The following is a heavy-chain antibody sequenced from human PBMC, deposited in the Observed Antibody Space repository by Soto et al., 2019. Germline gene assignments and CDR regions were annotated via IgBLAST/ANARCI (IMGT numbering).Heavy chain of an antibody. CDR1: GGSITNNNW. D-gene: IGHD6-25*01. V-gene: IGHV4-4*02. J-gene: IGHJ4*02. CDR2: MHHIGST. Sequence: SETLSLTCDVSGGSITNNNWWRLVRQPPGEGLEWGGEMHHIGSTNYNPSLKRRVTMSVDTSNNQFLLKRNSMAAAETAYYYCTKNSAYALDYWGQGTLVTVSS. CDR3: TKNSAYALDY.